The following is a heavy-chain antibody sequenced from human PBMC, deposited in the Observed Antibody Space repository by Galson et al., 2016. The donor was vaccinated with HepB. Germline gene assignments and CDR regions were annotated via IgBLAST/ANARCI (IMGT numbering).Heavy chain of an antibody. CDR1: GFTFSSYS. CDR3: VREADYSSGVFDY. J-gene: IGHJ4*02. V-gene: IGHV3-48*02. CDR2: IYVLCDTI. Sequence: SLRLSCAASGFTFSSYSMNWVRQAPGKGLEWIAYIYVLCDTIYYSDSVKGRFTISRDNAKNSLYLQMNSLRDEDTAIYYCVREADYSSGVFDYWGQGILVTVSS. D-gene: IGHD6-19*01.